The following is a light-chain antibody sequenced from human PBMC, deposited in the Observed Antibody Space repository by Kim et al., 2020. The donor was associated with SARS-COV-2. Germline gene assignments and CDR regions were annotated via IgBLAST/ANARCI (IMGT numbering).Light chain of an antibody. CDR3: SSYTVNGTPV. J-gene: IGLJ2*01. CDR2: DVD. Sequence: GQAITISCTGTSTDVGAYDHVSWYQQYPGKAPKLILYDVDLRPSAISDRFSGSKSGHTASLTISGLQAEDEALYHCSSYTVNGTPVFGGGTEVTVL. V-gene: IGLV2-14*04. CDR1: STDVGAYDH.